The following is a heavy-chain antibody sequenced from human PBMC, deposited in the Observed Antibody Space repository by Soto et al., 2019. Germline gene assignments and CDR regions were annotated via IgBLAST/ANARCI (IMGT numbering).Heavy chain of an antibody. CDR2: IYYSGST. V-gene: IGHV4-61*01. D-gene: IGHD2-15*01. CDR3: ARRTLTVVVAAPPFSDANHYYGTDG. CDR1: GGSVSSGSYY. J-gene: IGHJ6*04. Sequence: QVQLQESGPGLVKPSETLSLTCTVSGGSVSSGSYYWSWIRQPPGKGLEWIGYIYYSGSTNYNPYLNTRVHKALGQAPGQVHLNIRPVSAPDTFVEYCARRTLTVVVAAPPFSDANHYYGTDGWGKGTTVTVAP.